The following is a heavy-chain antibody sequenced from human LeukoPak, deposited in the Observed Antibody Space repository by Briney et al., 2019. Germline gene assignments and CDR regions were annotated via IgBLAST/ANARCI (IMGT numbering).Heavy chain of an antibody. CDR3: ARAYGEQLWFWGFDY. CDR1: GFPFSNYW. D-gene: IGHD5-18*01. CDR2: INSDGSSI. V-gene: IGHV3-74*01. J-gene: IGHJ4*02. Sequence: GSLSLSCAASGFPFSNYWMHWVRQAPGKGLVWVSRINSDGSSISYADSVRGRFTISRDNAKNTLYLQMNSLRGEDTAVYYCARAYGEQLWFWGFDYWGQGTLVTVSS.